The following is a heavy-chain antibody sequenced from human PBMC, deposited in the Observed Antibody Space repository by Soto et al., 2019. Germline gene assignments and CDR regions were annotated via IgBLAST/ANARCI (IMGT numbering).Heavy chain of an antibody. D-gene: IGHD2-15*01. CDR3: ARARGARYFDY. J-gene: IGHJ4*02. CDR1: GDSISSGDYY. V-gene: IGHV4-30-4*01. CDR2: IYYSGST. Sequence: PSETLSLTCTVSGDSISSGDYYWSWIRQPPGKGLEWIGYIYYSGSTYYNPSLKSRVTISVDTSKNQFSLKLSSVTAADTAVYYCARARGARYFDYWGQGTLVTVSS.